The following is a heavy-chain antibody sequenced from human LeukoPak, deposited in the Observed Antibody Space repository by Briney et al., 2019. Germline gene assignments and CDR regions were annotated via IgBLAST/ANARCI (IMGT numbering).Heavy chain of an antibody. Sequence: SETLSLTCAVYGGSFSGYYWSWIRRPPGKGLEWIGEINHSGSTNYNPSLKSRVTISVDTSKNQISLKLSSVTAADTAVYYCARVGSRLPLGFWGQGTLVTVSS. CDR1: GGSFSGYY. D-gene: IGHD3-10*01. V-gene: IGHV4-34*01. CDR2: INHSGST. CDR3: ARVGSRLPLGF. J-gene: IGHJ4*02.